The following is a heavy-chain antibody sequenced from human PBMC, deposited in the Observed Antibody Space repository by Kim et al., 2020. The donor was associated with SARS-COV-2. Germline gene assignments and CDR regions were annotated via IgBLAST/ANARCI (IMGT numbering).Heavy chain of an antibody. V-gene: IGHV4-59*01. D-gene: IGHD3-9*01. Sequence: SETLSLTCTVSGGSISSYYWSWIRQPPGKGLEWIGYIYYSGSTNYNPSLKSRVTISVDTSKNQFSLKLSSVTAADTAVYYCARVSVPVLRYFDWAYFDYWVQGTLVTVSS. CDR2: IYYSGST. CDR3: ARVSVPVLRYFDWAYFDY. J-gene: IGHJ4*02. CDR1: GGSISSYY.